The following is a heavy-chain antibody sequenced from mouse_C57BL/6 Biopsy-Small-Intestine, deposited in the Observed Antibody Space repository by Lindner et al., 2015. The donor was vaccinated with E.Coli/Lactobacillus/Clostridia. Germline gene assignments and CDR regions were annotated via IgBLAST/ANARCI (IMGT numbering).Heavy chain of an antibody. V-gene: IGHV1-18*01. Sequence: SVKVSCKPSGYVFTSYFLAWVRQAPGQGLEWMGWINPNSGVAQSAQTFQGRISMTRDMSTSTVFLEMTTLTSADTAIYYCVRSRSFYFDKWGQGTLVTVSS. CDR3: VRSRSFYFDK. D-gene: IGHD1-2*01. J-gene: IGHJ2*01. CDR2: INPNSGVA. CDR1: GYVFTSYF.